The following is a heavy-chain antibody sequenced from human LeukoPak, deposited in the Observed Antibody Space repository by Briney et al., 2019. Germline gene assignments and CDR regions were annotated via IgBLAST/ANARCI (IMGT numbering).Heavy chain of an antibody. CDR2: ISYDGSNK. D-gene: IGHD2-15*01. Sequence: GGSLRLSCAASGFTFSSYGMHWVRQAPGKGLEWVAVISYDGSNKYYADSVKGRFTISRDNSKNTLYLQMNSLGAEDTAVYYCARGGGINSEALDYWGQGTLVTVSS. CDR1: GFTFSSYG. CDR3: ARGGGINSEALDY. J-gene: IGHJ4*02. V-gene: IGHV3-30*19.